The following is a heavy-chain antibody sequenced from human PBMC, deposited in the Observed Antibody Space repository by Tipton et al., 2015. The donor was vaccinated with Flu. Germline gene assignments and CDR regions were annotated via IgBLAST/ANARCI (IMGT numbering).Heavy chain of an antibody. CDR3: TRQVEAATRSSS. CDR2: IFHSGTT. D-gene: IGHD1-1*01. J-gene: IGHJ4*02. CDR1: GGSVSSSDFY. V-gene: IGHV4-39*07. Sequence: GLVKPSETLSLTCTVSGGSVSSSDFYWGWVRQPPGKGPEWIGSIFHSGTTYYDLSLQSRVTISVDTSKNQFSLKMKSVTVADTAVYYCTRQVEAATRSSSWGQGTLVTVSS.